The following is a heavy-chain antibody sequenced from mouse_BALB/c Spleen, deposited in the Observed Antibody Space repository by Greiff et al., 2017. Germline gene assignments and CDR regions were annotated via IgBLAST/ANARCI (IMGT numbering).Heavy chain of an antibody. Sequence: QVQLKQSGPELVRPGVSVKISCKGSSYTFTDYAMHWVKQSHAKSLEWIGVISTYYGNTNYNQKFKGKATMTVDKSSSTAYMELARLTSEDSAVYYCAREGYPKPWFAYWGQGTLVTVSA. D-gene: IGHD2-2*01. V-gene: IGHV1-67*01. CDR1: SYTFTDYA. CDR3: AREGYPKPWFAY. J-gene: IGHJ3*01. CDR2: ISTYYGNT.